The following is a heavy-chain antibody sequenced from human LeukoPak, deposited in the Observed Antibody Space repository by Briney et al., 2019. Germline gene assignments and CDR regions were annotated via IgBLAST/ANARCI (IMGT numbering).Heavy chain of an antibody. V-gene: IGHV3-30*18. CDR3: AKAPDSGYDSYFDY. CDR1: GFTFSSYG. Sequence: GRSLRLSCAASGFTFSSYGMHWVRQAPGKRLEWVAVISYDGSNKYYADSVKGRFTISRDNSKNTLYLQMNSLRAEDTAVYYCAKAPDSGYDSYFDYWGQGTLVTVSS. J-gene: IGHJ4*02. CDR2: ISYDGSNK. D-gene: IGHD5-12*01.